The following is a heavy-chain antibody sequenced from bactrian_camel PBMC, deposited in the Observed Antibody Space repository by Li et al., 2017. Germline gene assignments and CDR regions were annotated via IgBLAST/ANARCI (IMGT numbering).Heavy chain of an antibody. D-gene: IGHD5*01. V-gene: IGHV3S31*01. J-gene: IGHJ4*01. CDR3: AAAHGVDMGWVVTIPDAHTLVTY. Sequence: VQLVESGGGSVQAGGSLRLSCAVSGSMHSTACMGWFRQAPGKEREGVAVIYGGGRSTWYDDSVKGRFTISQDKANNTLYLQMDSLKPEDTATYYCAAAHGVDMGWVVTIPDAHTLVTYWGQGTQVTVS. CDR1: GSMHSTAC. CDR2: IYGGGRST.